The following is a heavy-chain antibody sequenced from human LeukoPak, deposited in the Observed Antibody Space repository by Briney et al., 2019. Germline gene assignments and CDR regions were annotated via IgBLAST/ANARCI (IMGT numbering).Heavy chain of an antibody. V-gene: IGHV4-61*01. CDR2: IYGSGST. J-gene: IGHJ3*02. Sequence: PSETLSLTCTVSGGSVSSGNYCWSWIRQPPGKGLEWIGYIYGSGSTKYNPSLKSRVTTSLDTSKNQFSLKLSSVTAADTAVYYCARELGRAFDIWGQGTMVTVSS. CDR1: GGSVSSGNYC. CDR3: ARELGRAFDI. D-gene: IGHD7-27*01.